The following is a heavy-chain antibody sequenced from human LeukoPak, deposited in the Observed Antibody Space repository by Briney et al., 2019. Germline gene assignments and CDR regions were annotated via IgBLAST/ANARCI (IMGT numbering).Heavy chain of an antibody. J-gene: IGHJ4*02. CDR1: GFTFSGSA. CDR3: TRQASIAAREGDY. CDR2: IRSKANSYAT. Sequence: GGSLRLSCAASGFTFSGSAMHWVRQASGKGLEWVGRIRSKANSYATAYAASVKGRFTIARDDSKNTAYLQMNSLKTEDTAVYYCTRQASIAAREGDYWGQGTLVTVSS. D-gene: IGHD6-6*01. V-gene: IGHV3-73*01.